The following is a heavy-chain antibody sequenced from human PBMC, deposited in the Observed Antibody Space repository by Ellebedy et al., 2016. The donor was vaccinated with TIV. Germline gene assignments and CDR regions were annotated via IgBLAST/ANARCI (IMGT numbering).Heavy chain of an antibody. V-gene: IGHV3-21*01. CDR2: ISSNSNYI. CDR3: ARSAMAAAGDDY. CDR1: GFTFSSYS. J-gene: IGHJ4*02. Sequence: PGGSLRLSCAASGFTFSSYSMNWVRQAPGKGLGWVSSISSNSNYIYYADSVRGRFTISRDNAKKSLYLQMNSLRAEDTAVYYCARSAMAAAGDDYWGQGTLVTVSS. D-gene: IGHD6-13*01.